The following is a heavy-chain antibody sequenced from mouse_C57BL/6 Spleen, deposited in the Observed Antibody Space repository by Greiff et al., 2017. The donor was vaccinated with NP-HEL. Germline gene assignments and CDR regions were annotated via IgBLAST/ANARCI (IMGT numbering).Heavy chain of an antibody. V-gene: IGHV1-54*01. CDR3: ARRGSSGGFAY. CDR1: GYAFTNYL. J-gene: IGHJ3*01. D-gene: IGHD3-2*02. Sequence: VQRVESGAELVRPGTSVKVSCKASGYAFTNYLIEWVKQRPGQGLEWIGVINPGSGGTNYNEKFKGKATLTADKSSSTAYMQLSSLTSEDSAVYFCARRGSSGGFAYWGQGTLVTVAA. CDR2: INPGSGGT.